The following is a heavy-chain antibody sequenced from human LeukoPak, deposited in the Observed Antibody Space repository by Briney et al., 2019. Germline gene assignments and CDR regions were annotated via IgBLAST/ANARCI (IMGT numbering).Heavy chain of an antibody. CDR2: IVPILGTA. CDR3: ARAGGYYDMSFDY. CDR1: GGTFSSYA. Sequence: SVKVSCKASGGTFSSYAISWVRQAPGQGLEWMGGIVPILGTANYAQKFQGRVAITADESTSTAYMELSSLRSEDTAVYYCARAGGYYDMSFDYWGQGTLVTVSS. V-gene: IGHV1-69*13. D-gene: IGHD3-22*01. J-gene: IGHJ4*02.